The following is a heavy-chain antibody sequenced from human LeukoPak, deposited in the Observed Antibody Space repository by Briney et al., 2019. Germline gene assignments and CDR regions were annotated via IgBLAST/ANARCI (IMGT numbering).Heavy chain of an antibody. CDR2: IYHGGTT. V-gene: IGHV4-4*02. Sequence: SETLSLTCAVSGGSITSSHWWSWARQPPGKGLEWIGEIYHGGTTNYNPSLESRVIMSVDKSKNQFSLNLSSVTAADTAVYYCATYAYGGDYGSYCFDYWGQGTLVTVSS. J-gene: IGHJ4*02. CDR3: ATYAYGGDYGSYCFDY. D-gene: IGHD4-17*01. CDR1: GGSITSSHW.